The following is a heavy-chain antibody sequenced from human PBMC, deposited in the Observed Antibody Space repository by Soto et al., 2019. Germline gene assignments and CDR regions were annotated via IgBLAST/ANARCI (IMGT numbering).Heavy chain of an antibody. V-gene: IGHV4-61*01. CDR2: IYYSGST. CDR3: ARDGDYFDY. D-gene: IGHD2-15*01. CDR1: GGSVSSGSYY. J-gene: IGHJ4*02. Sequence: QVQLQESGPGLVKPSETLSLTCTVSGGSVSSGSYYWSWIRQPPGKGLEWIGYIYYSGSTNYNPSLNSRVTISVDTSKNQFSLKLSSVTAADTAVYYCARDGDYFDYWGQGTLVTVSS.